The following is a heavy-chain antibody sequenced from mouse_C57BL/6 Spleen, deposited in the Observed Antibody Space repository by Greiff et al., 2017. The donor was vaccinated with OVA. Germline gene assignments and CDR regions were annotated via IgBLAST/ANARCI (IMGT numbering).Heavy chain of an antibody. V-gene: IGHV1-81*01. CDR3: ARGNLLLQEGYFDY. CDR2: IYPRSGNT. D-gene: IGHD1-1*01. Sequence: QVQLKQSGAELARPGASVKLSCKASGYTFTSYGISWVKQRTGQGLEWIGEIYPRSGNTYYNEKFKGKATLTADKSSSTAYMELRSLTSEDSAVYFCARGNLLLQEGYFDYWGQGTTLTVSS. J-gene: IGHJ2*01. CDR1: GYTFTSYG.